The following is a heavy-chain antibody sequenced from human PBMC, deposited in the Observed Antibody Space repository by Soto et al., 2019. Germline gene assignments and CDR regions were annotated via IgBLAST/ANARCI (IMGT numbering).Heavy chain of an antibody. CDR1: GDSIRNYY. J-gene: IGHJ5*02. CDR2: IYYSGNT. CDR3: VRDIYTFGVPSDAAYNSFCP. D-gene: IGHD3-3*01. V-gene: IGHV4-59*01. Sequence: QVRLQESGPGLVKPSETLSLTCTVSGDSIRNYYWSWIRQLPGKGLAWIGYIYYSGNTNYNPSLKGRVTISVDTSKHEFSLRMKSVTPADTAVYYCVRDIYTFGVPSDAAYNSFCPWGQGTLVTVSS.